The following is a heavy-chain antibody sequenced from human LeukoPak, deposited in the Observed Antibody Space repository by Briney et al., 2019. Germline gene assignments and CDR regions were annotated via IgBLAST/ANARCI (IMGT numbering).Heavy chain of an antibody. CDR3: ARDQTLVVD. CDR1: GDSISNHQ. J-gene: IGHJ4*02. CDR2: IYYSGSA. Sequence: PSETLSLTCTVSGDSISNHQWSWIRQPPGKGLEWIGNIYYSGSANYNPSLKSRVIISVDTSKNQFSLKLSPVTAADTAVYYCARDQTLVVDWGQGTLVTVSS. D-gene: IGHD3-22*01. V-gene: IGHV4-59*11.